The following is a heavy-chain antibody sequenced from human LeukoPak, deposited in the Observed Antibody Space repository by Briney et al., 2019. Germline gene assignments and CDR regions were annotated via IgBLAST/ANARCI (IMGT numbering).Heavy chain of an antibody. CDR2: IYYSGST. V-gene: IGHV4-59*01. Sequence: NPSETLSLTCAVYGGSISSYYWSWIRQPPGKGLEWIGYIYYSGSTNYNPSLKSRVTISVDTSKNQFSLKLSSVTAADTAVYYCARTLPRGSSTRVYYFDYWGQGTLATVSS. CDR3: ARTLPRGSSTRVYYFDY. CDR1: GGSISSYY. D-gene: IGHD2-2*01. J-gene: IGHJ4*02.